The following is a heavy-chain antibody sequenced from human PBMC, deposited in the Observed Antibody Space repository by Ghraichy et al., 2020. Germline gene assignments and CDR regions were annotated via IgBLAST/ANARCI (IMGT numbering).Heavy chain of an antibody. V-gene: IGHV4-34*01. Sequence: SETLSLTCAVYGGSFSGYYWSWIRQPPGKGLEWIGEINHSGSTNYNPSLKSRVTISVDTSKNQFSLKLSSVTAADTAVYYCARGANDFWSGPTRFYYYYYMDVWGKGTTVTVSS. D-gene: IGHD3-3*01. J-gene: IGHJ6*03. CDR1: GGSFSGYY. CDR2: INHSGST. CDR3: ARGANDFWSGPTRFYYYYYMDV.